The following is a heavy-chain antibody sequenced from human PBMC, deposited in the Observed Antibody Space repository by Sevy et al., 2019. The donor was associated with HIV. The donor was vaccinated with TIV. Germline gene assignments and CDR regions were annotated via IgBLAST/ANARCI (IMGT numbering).Heavy chain of an antibody. V-gene: IGHV4-59*08. CDR3: ARQALGFGELFAYYFDY. D-gene: IGHD3-10*01. Sequence: SKTLSLTCTVSGGSISSYYWSWIRQPPGKGLEWIGYIYYSGSTNYNPSLKSRVAISVDTSKNQFSLKLSSVTAADTAVYYCARQALGFGELFAYYFDYWGQGTLVTVSS. CDR1: GGSISSYY. CDR2: IYYSGST. J-gene: IGHJ4*02.